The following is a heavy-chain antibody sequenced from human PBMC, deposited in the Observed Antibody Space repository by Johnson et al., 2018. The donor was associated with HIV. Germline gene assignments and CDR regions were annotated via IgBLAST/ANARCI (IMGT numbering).Heavy chain of an antibody. CDR1: GFTFSSYG. Sequence: QVQLVESGGGVVQPGRSLRLSCAASGFTFSSYGMHWVRQAPGTGLEWVAVISYAGSNKYYAASVKGRFTISRDNSKNTLYLQMNSLRAEDTAVYYCAKESAFDIWGQGTMVTVSS. CDR2: ISYAGSNK. J-gene: IGHJ3*02. V-gene: IGHV3-30*18. CDR3: AKESAFDI.